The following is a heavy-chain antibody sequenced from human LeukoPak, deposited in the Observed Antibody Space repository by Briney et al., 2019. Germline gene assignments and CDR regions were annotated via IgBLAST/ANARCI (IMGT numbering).Heavy chain of an antibody. J-gene: IGHJ4*02. CDR3: ARSLLGDFDY. CDR2: IYYSGST. V-gene: IGHV4-30-4*08. CDR1: GGSISSGDYY. D-gene: IGHD3-16*01. Sequence: SQTLSLTCTVSGGSISSGDYYWSWIRQPPGKGLQWIGYIYYSGSTYYNPSLKSRVTISVDTSKNQFSLKPRPVTAAPTAVYYCARSLLGDFDYWGQVTLVTVSS.